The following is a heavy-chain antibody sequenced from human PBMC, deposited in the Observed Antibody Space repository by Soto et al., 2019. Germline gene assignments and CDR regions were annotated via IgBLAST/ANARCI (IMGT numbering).Heavy chain of an antibody. V-gene: IGHV1-24*01. Sequence: QVQLVQSGAEVKKPGASVKVSCKVSGYTLTELSMHWVRQAPGKGLEWMGGFDPEDGETIYAQKFQGRVTMTEDTSTDTAYMELSSLRSEDTAVYYCAAFPLSWLRLMFTVTERLDYWGQGTLVTVSS. CDR1: GYTLTELS. J-gene: IGHJ4*02. CDR2: FDPEDGET. CDR3: AAFPLSWLRLMFTVTERLDY. D-gene: IGHD5-12*01.